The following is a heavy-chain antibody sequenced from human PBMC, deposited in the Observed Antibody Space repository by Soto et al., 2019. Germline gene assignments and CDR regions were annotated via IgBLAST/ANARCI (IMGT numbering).Heavy chain of an antibody. D-gene: IGHD6-19*01. CDR3: TPLALKYSSGWYEFSD. Sequence: EVQLVESGGGLVKPGGSLRLSCAASGFTFSNVWMNWVRQAPGKGLECVGRIKSKTDGGTTDYAAPGKGRFTISRDDSKNTLYLQMNSLKTEDTAVYYCTPLALKYSSGWYEFSDWGQGTLVTVSS. CDR2: IKSKTDGGTT. J-gene: IGHJ4*02. CDR1: GFTFSNVW. V-gene: IGHV3-15*07.